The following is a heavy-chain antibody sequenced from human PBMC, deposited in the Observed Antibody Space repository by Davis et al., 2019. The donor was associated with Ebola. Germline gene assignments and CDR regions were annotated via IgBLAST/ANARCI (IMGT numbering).Heavy chain of an antibody. D-gene: IGHD6-19*01. CDR1: GFTFSSYG. J-gene: IGHJ4*02. V-gene: IGHV3-7*03. CDR3: AKRGGSGWYYDY. CDR2: IKQDGSEK. Sequence: GESLKISCAASGFTFSSYGMNWVRQAPGKGLEWVASIKQDGSEKYYVDSVKGRFTISRDNAKNSLYLQMNSLRAEDTAVYYCAKRGGSGWYYDYWGQGTLVTVSS.